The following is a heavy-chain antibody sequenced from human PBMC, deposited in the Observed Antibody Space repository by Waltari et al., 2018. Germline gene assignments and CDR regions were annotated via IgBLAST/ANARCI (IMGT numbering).Heavy chain of an antibody. CDR2: ISDTSTSI. J-gene: IGHJ4*02. CDR3: ARDHDWAFDH. V-gene: IGHV3-48*02. D-gene: IGHD3-16*01. Sequence: VQLVESGGAFVQPGDSLRLSCETSGFMFRWYGVSWVRQAPGKGWEWLAYISDTSTSISYAFSVKGRFTISRDNAEKSLFLQMNSLRDEDTAVYYCARDHDWAFDHWGPGTLVTVSS. CDR1: GFMFRWYG.